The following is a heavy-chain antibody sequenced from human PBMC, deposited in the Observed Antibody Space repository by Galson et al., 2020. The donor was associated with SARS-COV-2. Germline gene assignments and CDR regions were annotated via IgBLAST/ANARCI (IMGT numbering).Heavy chain of an antibody. V-gene: IGHV3-64D*06. CDR2: ISSNGATS. J-gene: IGHJ4*02. CDR3: LSYSSTRQNY. Sequence: GGSMRLSCSASGFIFSDYAMHWVRQDPGKGLEYVSAISSNGATSFYADSVNGRFTMSRDNSKNMFYLQMTALRLEDTAFYYCLSYSSTRQNYCGQGTLATVSS. CDR1: GFIFSDYA. D-gene: IGHD2-2*01.